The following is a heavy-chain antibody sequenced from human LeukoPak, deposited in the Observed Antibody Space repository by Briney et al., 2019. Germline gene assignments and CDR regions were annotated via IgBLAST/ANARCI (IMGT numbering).Heavy chain of an antibody. CDR1: DYTFTRYG. Sequence: ASVRVSCKASDYTFTRYGISWVRQAPGQGLEWMGWISGSNGNTNYAQKTQDRVTMTTDTSTSTAYMELRSLRSDDTAVYYCARTPAPLLWFGELSYAFDIWGQGTMVTVSS. CDR2: ISGSNGNT. D-gene: IGHD3-10*01. CDR3: ARTPAPLLWFGELSYAFDI. V-gene: IGHV1-18*01. J-gene: IGHJ3*02.